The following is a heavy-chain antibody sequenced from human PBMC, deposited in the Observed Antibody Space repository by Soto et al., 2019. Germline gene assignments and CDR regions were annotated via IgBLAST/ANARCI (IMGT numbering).Heavy chain of an antibody. CDR3: AKEGGLSGSYYISSSYYFDY. CDR2: ISYDGTNT. J-gene: IGHJ4*02. CDR1: GFTFSSYA. Sequence: GGSLRLACVASGFTFSSYAMHWVRQALGKGLEWVAIISYDGTNTYYADSVEGRFTISRDNSKNTLYLQMNSLRAEDTSVYYCAKEGGLSGSYYISSSYYFDYWGQGTLVTVSS. D-gene: IGHD1-26*01. V-gene: IGHV3-30*04.